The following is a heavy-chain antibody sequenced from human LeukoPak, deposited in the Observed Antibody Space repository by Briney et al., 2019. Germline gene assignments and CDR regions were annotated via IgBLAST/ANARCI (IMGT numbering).Heavy chain of an antibody. D-gene: IGHD2-21*01. CDR3: AKLYCGGDCYSFNWFDP. CDR1: GFTFSSYA. J-gene: IGHJ5*02. V-gene: IGHV3-23*01. CDR2: ISGSGGST. Sequence: TGGSLRLSXAASGFTFSSYAMSWVRQAPGKGLEWVSAISGSGGSTYYADSVKGRFTISRDNSKNTLYLQMNSLRAEDTAVYYCAKLYCGGDCYSFNWFDPWGQGTLVTVSS.